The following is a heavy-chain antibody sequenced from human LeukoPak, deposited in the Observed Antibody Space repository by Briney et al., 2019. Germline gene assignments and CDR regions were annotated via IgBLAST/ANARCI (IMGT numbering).Heavy chain of an antibody. CDR2: IIPIFGTA. CDR1: GGTFISYA. V-gene: IGHV1-69*13. J-gene: IGHJ4*02. CDR3: ARVAVAALAFDY. D-gene: IGHD6-19*01. Sequence: ASVKVSCKASGGTFISYAISWVRQAPGQGLEWMGGIIPIFGTANYAQKFQGRVTITADESTSTAYMELSSLRSEDTAVYYCARVAVAALAFDYWGQGTLVTVSS.